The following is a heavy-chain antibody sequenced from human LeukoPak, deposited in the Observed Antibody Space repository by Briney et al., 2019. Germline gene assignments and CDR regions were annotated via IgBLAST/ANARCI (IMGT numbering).Heavy chain of an antibody. CDR1: GFSVSSKY. Sequence: GGSLRLSCAASGFSVSSKYMIWVRQAPGMGLEWVSVLYSGGSTYYADSVKGRFTISRDNSKNTLYLQMNSLRAEDTAVYYCARGARKGDDYGGFFDYWGQGTLVTVSS. J-gene: IGHJ4*02. CDR2: LYSGGST. V-gene: IGHV3-53*01. D-gene: IGHD4-23*01. CDR3: ARGARKGDDYGGFFDY.